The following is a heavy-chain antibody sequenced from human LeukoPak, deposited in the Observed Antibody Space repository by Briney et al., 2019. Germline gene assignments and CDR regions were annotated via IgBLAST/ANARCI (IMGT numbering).Heavy chain of an antibody. CDR2: SCTSGST. Sequence: PSETLSLTCTVSGGSISSYCWNWIRQPPGKGLEWIGYSCTSGSTNYNPSLMSRVTISVDTSKNQFSLKLTSVTAADTAVYYCARHQHQLVTGYDYWGQGTLVTVSS. J-gene: IGHJ4*02. D-gene: IGHD6-13*01. V-gene: IGHV4-4*09. CDR1: GGSISSYC. CDR3: ARHQHQLVTGYDY.